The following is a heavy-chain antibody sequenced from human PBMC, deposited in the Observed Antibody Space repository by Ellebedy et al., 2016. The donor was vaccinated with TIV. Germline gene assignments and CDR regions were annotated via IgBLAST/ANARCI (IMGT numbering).Heavy chain of an antibody. CDR2: ISDSGGST. D-gene: IGHD4-17*01. V-gene: IGHV3-23*01. CDR3: AKDLTTVTTRWFDP. Sequence: GGSLRLSXAASGFTFSNYAMSWVRQAPGKGLEWVSVISDSGGSTYYADSVKGRFTISRDNSKNTLYLQMNSLRAEDTAVYYCAKDLTTVTTRWFDPWGQGTLVTVSS. CDR1: GFTFSNYA. J-gene: IGHJ5*02.